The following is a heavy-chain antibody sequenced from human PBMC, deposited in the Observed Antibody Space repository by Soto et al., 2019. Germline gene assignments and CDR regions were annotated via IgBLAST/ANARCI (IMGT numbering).Heavy chain of an antibody. CDR3: AKALGELSPESYDY. CDR2: ISYDGSDK. D-gene: IGHD3-16*02. Sequence: QVQLVESGGGVVQPGRSLRLSCAASGFTFSSYAMHWVRQAPGKGLGWVAVISYDGSDKYYADSVKGRFTISRDKSKNTLNLQMNSLRADDTAVYYCAKALGELSPESYDYWGQGTLITVSS. V-gene: IGHV3-30*18. J-gene: IGHJ4*02. CDR1: GFTFSSYA.